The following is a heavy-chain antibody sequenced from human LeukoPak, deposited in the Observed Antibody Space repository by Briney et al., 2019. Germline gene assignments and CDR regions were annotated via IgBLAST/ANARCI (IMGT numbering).Heavy chain of an antibody. CDR3: AKDGSSPAAGMPPDY. CDR1: GFTFSSCV. Sequence: GGSLRLSCAASGFTFSSCVMNWVRQAPGKGLEWVSAISNSGDGTWYADSVKGRFTISRDNSKNTLYLQMNSLRAEDTAVYYCAKDGSSPAAGMPPDYWGQGTLVTVSS. J-gene: IGHJ4*02. D-gene: IGHD6-13*01. CDR2: ISNSGDGT. V-gene: IGHV3-23*01.